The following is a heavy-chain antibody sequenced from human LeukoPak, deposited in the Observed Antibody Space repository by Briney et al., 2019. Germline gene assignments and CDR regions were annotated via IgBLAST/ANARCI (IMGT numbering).Heavy chain of an antibody. CDR2: IYYSGGT. D-gene: IGHD5-18*01. V-gene: IGHV4-59*01. CDR1: GATISTYY. J-gene: IGHJ4*02. CDR3: ARGSYGSYYFDY. Sequence: PSETLSLTCNVPGATISTYYWNWIRQPPGKGLEWIGYIYYSGGTNYIPSLESRVTISVDTSKNQFSLILRSVAAADTAVYYCARGSYGSYYFDYWGQGTLVTVSS.